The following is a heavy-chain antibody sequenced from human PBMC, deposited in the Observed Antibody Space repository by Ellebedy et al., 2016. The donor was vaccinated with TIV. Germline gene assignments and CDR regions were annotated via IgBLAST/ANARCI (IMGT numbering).Heavy chain of an antibody. V-gene: IGHV4-34*01. D-gene: IGHD2/OR15-2a*01. CDR2: INHSVGT. CDR1: GVSFSGSY. J-gene: IGHJ4*02. CDR3: ARGLGGGEYFDF. Sequence: MPSETLSLTCAVYGVSFSGSYWSWIRRPPGKGLEWIGEINHSVGTNSNPSLKSRVTISLDTSKNQFSLKLTSVRAADTADYFCARGLGGGEYFDFWGQGTPVTVSS.